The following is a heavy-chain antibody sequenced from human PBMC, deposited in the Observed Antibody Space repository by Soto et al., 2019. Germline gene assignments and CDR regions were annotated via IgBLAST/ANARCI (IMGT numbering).Heavy chain of an antibody. J-gene: IGHJ6*02. V-gene: IGHV1-18*04. D-gene: IGHD1-26*01. CDR2: ISAYNGNT. CDR1: GYTFTSYG. CDR3: ASKSELFYYYGMDV. Sequence: ASVKVSCKASGYTFTSYGISWVRQAPGQGLEWMGWISAYNGNTNYAQKLQGRVTMTTDTSTSTAYVELRSLRSDDTAVYYCASKSELFYYYGMDVWGQGTTVTVSS.